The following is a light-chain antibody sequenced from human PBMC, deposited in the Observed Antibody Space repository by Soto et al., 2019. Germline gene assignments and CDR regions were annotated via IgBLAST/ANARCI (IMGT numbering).Light chain of an antibody. CDR2: DVS. J-gene: IGLJ2*01. CDR3: SSYTSSSPYVV. CDR1: SSDVGNYNY. V-gene: IGLV2-14*01. Sequence: QSALTQPASVSGSPGQSITISCTGTSSDVGNYNYVSWYQQHPGKAPKRMIYDVSNRPSGVSNRFSGSKSGNTASLTISGLQAEDEADYYCSSYTSSSPYVVFGGGTKLTVL.